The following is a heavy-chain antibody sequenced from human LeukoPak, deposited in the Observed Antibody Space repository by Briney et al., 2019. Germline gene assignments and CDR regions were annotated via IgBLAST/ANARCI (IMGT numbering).Heavy chain of an antibody. Sequence: ASVKLSCKASGGTFSSYAISWVRQAPGQGLEWMGRIIPILGTANYAQKFQGRVTITADESTSTAYMELSSLRSEDTAVYYCARDRLYSGCVPHYYFDYWGQGALVTVSS. CDR1: GGTFSSYA. J-gene: IGHJ4*02. D-gene: IGHD5-12*01. CDR3: ARDRLYSGCVPHYYFDY. CDR2: IIPILGTA. V-gene: IGHV1-69*11.